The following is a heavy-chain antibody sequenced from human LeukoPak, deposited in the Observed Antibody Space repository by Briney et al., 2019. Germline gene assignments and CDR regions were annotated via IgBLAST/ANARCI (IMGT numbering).Heavy chain of an antibody. V-gene: IGHV4-61*02. CDR3: ARGGIWLVGYYYMDV. CDR1: GGSISSGSYY. CDR2: IYTSGST. Sequence: SETLSLTCTVSGGSISSGSYYWSWIRQPAGKGLEWIGRIYTSGSTNYNPSLKSRVTISVDTSKNQFSLKLSSVTAADTAVYYCARGGIWLVGYYYMDVWGKGTTVTISS. D-gene: IGHD3-10*01. J-gene: IGHJ6*03.